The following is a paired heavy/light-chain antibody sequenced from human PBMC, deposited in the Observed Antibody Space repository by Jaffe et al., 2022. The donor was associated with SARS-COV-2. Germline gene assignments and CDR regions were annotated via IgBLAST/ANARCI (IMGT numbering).Heavy chain of an antibody. Sequence: VQLVESGGGLVQPGGSLRLSCTGSGFTFSNHPINWVRQAPGKGLEWVSYISSRSEAIKYAGSVRGRFTISRDNAKNSVYLQMNSLRDEDAAVYYCTRDSVAYAMDVWGQGTTVTVSS. CDR3: TRDSVAYAMDV. J-gene: IGHJ6*02. CDR1: GFTFSNHP. CDR2: ISSRSEAI. V-gene: IGHV3-48*02.
Light chain of an antibody. CDR2: DVS. CDR1: SGDVGNYNY. J-gene: IGLJ3*02. Sequence: QSALTQPASVSGSPGQSITISCTGTSGDVGNYNYVSWYQQHPGKAPKLMIYDVSNRPSGVSDRFSGSKSGNTASLTISGLQAEDEADYYCNSYTNSDTLVFGGGTKLTVL. CDR3: NSYTNSDTLV. V-gene: IGLV2-14*03.